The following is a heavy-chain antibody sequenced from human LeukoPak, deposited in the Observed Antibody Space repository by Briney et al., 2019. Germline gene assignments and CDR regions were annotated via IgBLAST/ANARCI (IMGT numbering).Heavy chain of an antibody. J-gene: IGHJ4*02. V-gene: IGHV4-4*07. CDR3: ARVSGDGDYFDY. CDR1: GGSISSYY. CDR2: IYTSGST. Sequence: SETLSLTCTVSGGSISSYYWSLIRQPAGKGLEWIGRIYTSGSTNYNPSLKSRVTMSVDTPKNQFSLKLSSVTAADTAVYYCARVSGDGDYFDYWGQGTLVTVSS. D-gene: IGHD4-17*01.